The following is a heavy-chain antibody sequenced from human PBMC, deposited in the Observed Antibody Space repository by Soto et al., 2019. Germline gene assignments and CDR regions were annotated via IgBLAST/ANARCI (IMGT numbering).Heavy chain of an antibody. J-gene: IGHJ3*02. D-gene: IGHD2-15*01. CDR1: GFTFSSYA. CDR2: ISSNGGST. V-gene: IGHV3-64*01. CDR3: ARYCSGGSCSVDAFDI. Sequence: GGSLRLSCAASGFTFSSYAMHWVRQAPGKGLEYVSAISSNGGSTYYANSVKGGFTISRDNSKNTLYLQMGSLRAEDMAVYYCARYCSGGSCSVDAFDIWGQGTMVTVSS.